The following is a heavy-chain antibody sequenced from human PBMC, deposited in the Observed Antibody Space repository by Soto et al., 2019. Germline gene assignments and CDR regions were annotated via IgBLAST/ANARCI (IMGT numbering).Heavy chain of an antibody. CDR3: ARGACSGGTCYSWNQYFDY. Sequence: EVQLVDSGGGLVQPGGSLRLSCAASGFTFSTYSMNWVRQAPGKGLEWVSYISSSSSTIYFADSVRGRFTISRDNAKNSPSLQMNSPRAADTAVYYCARGACSGGTCYSWNQYFDYWGQGTLVTVSS. CDR2: ISSSSSTI. J-gene: IGHJ4*02. D-gene: IGHD2-15*01. V-gene: IGHV3-48*01. CDR1: GFTFSTYS.